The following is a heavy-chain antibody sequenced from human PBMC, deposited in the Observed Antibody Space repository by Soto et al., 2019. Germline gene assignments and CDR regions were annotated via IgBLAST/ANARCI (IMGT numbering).Heavy chain of an antibody. CDR2: ISCCGGST. Sequence: EVQLLESGGGVVQPGGCLRLSCVASGFNFKKFAMSWVRQAPGEGLEWVSGISCCGGSTSYADSVKGRFSIARDDSTNTLSLQMNNLRVEDTAQYYCAKADGEQWLLPHLDKWGQGTLVTVS. CDR1: GFNFKKFA. V-gene: IGHV3-23*01. D-gene: IGHD6-19*01. J-gene: IGHJ4*02. CDR3: AKADGEQWLLPHLDK.